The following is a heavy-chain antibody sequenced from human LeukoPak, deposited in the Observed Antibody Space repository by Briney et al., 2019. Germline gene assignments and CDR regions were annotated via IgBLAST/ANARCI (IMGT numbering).Heavy chain of an antibody. V-gene: IGHV3-48*01. CDR2: ISSTLYST. Sequence: PGGSLRLSCAASGFTFSRYNMVWVRQAPGKGLEWISYISSTLYSTFYTDSVKGRFTISRDNAKNSLFLQMNGLRAEDTAVYYCAKSMRAVAGTVFDYWGQGTLVTVSS. CDR1: GFTFSRYN. CDR3: AKSMRAVAGTVFDY. D-gene: IGHD6-19*01. J-gene: IGHJ4*02.